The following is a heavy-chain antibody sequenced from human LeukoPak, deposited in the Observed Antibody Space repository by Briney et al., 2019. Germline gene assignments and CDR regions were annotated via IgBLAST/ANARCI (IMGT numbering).Heavy chain of an antibody. Sequence: AGSLRLSCVASGFSFSTYEMNWVRQAPGKGLEWVAYISTSGSSVYYADSLKGRFTVSRDNAKSSLFLQVDSLTVADTAVYYCARVGREVTTGYFDDWGQGTLVAVSS. D-gene: IGHD2-21*02. V-gene: IGHV3-48*03. J-gene: IGHJ4*02. CDR2: ISTSGSSV. CDR1: GFSFSTYE. CDR3: ARVGREVTTGYFDD.